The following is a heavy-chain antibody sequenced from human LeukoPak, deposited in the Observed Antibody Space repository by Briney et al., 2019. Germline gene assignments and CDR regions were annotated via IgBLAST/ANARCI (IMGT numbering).Heavy chain of an antibody. CDR1: GFTFSSYA. Sequence: GGSLRLSCAASGFTFSSYAMSWVRQAPGKGLEWVSTISGSGGSTYYADSVKGRFTISRDNSRDTLYLQMNSLRAEDTAVYYCAKGYYDYVWGSYYFDYWGQGTLVTVSS. CDR2: ISGSGGST. J-gene: IGHJ4*02. D-gene: IGHD3-16*01. CDR3: AKGYYDYVWGSYYFDY. V-gene: IGHV3-23*01.